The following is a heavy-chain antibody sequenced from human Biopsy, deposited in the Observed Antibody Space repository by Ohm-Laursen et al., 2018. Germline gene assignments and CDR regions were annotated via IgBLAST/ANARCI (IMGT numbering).Heavy chain of an antibody. CDR1: GFTFDDYG. J-gene: IGHJ6*02. Sequence: RSLRLSCTASGFTFDDYGMLWVRQPPGKGLEWVSGIRRNSAIIDYADSVRGRFTISRDNARRFLFLQMNNLKSEDTAFYYCARDRGGARYGMDVWGRGTTVTVSS. CDR2: IRRNSAII. V-gene: IGHV3-9*01. CDR3: ARDRGGARYGMDV. D-gene: IGHD1-26*01.